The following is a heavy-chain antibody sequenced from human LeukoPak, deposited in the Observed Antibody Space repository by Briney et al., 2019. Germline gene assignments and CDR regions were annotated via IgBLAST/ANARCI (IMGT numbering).Heavy chain of an antibody. CDR1: GFTFSSYG. V-gene: IGHV3-30*18. CDR2: ISYDGSNK. Sequence: GGSLRLSCAASGFTFSSYGMHWVRQAPGKGLEWVAVISYDGSNKYYADSVKGRFTISRDNSKNTLYLQMNSLRAEDTAVYYCAKDYLPMVRGGDFDYWGQGTLVTVSS. J-gene: IGHJ4*02. D-gene: IGHD3-10*01. CDR3: AKDYLPMVRGGDFDY.